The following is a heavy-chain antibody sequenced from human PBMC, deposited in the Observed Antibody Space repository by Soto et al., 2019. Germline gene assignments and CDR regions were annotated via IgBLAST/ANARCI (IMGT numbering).Heavy chain of an antibody. J-gene: IGHJ6*02. CDR3: ARSAITLFGVVSIPPHYYSEMDV. Sequence: QVQLVQSGAEVKKPGSSVKVSCKASGGTFNRYAISWVRQAPGQGLEWMGGIIPIFGIGNDAQRFQGRVTITPDKSTGTAYMELSSLRSEDTGVYYCARSAITLFGVVSIPPHYYSEMDVWGQGTTVTVSS. V-gene: IGHV1-69*17. CDR2: IIPIFGIG. CDR1: GGTFNRYA. D-gene: IGHD3-3*01.